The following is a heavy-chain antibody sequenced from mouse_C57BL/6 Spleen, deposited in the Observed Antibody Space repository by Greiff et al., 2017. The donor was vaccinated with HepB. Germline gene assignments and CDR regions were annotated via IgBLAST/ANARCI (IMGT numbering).Heavy chain of an antibody. CDR3: ARNQVSRGFAY. Sequence: VQLQQSGPGLVQPSQSLSITCTVSGFSLTSYGVHWVRQSPGKGLEWLGVIWRGGSTDYNAAFISRLSISKDNSKSQVFFKMNSLQADDTAIYYCARNQVSRGFAYWGQGTLVTVSA. D-gene: IGHD3-2*02. CDR1: GFSLTSYG. J-gene: IGHJ3*01. CDR2: IWRGGST. V-gene: IGHV2-2*01.